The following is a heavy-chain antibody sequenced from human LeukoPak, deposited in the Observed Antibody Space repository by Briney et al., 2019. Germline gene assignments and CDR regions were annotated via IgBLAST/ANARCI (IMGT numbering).Heavy chain of an antibody. CDR1: GFTFSSHG. J-gene: IGHJ4*02. V-gene: IGHV3-33*01. CDR2: IWYDGSNK. D-gene: IGHD3-10*01. CDR3: ARWGDPKPFDY. Sequence: HTGGSLRLSCAASGFTFSSHGMPWVRQAPGKGLEWVAVIWYDGSNKYYADSVKGRFTISRDNSKNTLYLQMNSLRVEDTAVYYCARWGDPKPFDYWGQGTLVTVSS.